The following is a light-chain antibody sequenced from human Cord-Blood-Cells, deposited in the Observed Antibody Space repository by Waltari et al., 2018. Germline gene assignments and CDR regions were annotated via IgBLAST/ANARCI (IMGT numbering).Light chain of an antibody. J-gene: IGLJ1*01. CDR2: DVS. CDR3: SSYTEQRV. CDR1: SSDVGGYNY. V-gene: IGLV2-14*01. Sequence: QSALTQPAPVSGSPGQPITISCTRTSSDVGGYNYVSWYQQHPGKAPKLMIYDVSNRPSGVSNRFSGSKSGNTASLTISGLQAEDEADYYCSSYTEQRVFGTGTKVTVL.